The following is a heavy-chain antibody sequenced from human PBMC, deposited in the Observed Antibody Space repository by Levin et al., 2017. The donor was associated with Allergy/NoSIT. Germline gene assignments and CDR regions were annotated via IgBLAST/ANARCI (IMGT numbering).Heavy chain of an antibody. D-gene: IGHD6-13*01. Sequence: GGSLRLSCAASGFTFSSYGMHWVRQAPGKGLEWVALIWYDGSNKYYADSVKGRFTISRDNSKKMLFLQMNSLRVEDTAVYYCARAIAAAATPFDYWGQGTLVSVSS. J-gene: IGHJ4*02. CDR2: IWYDGSNK. CDR3: ARAIAAAATPFDY. V-gene: IGHV3-33*01. CDR1: GFTFSSYG.